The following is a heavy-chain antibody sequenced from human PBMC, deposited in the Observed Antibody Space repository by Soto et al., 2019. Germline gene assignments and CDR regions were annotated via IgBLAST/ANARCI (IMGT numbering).Heavy chain of an antibody. CDR3: ARDSSPYYDLWCGYLNGFDY. CDR1: GGTFSSYT. D-gene: IGHD3-3*01. CDR2: IIPILGIA. V-gene: IGHV1-69*08. Sequence: QVQLVQSGAEVKKPGSSVKVSCKASGGTFSSYTISWVRQAPGQGLEWMGRIIPILGIANYAQKFQGRVTITADKSTSTAYMELSSLRSEDTAVYYCARDSSPYYDLWCGYLNGFDYWGQGTLVTVSS. J-gene: IGHJ4*02.